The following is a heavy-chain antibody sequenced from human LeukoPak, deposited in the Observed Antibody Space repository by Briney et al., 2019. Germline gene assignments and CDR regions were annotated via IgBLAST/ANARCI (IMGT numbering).Heavy chain of an antibody. J-gene: IGHJ6*04. Sequence: PSETLSLTCAVSGFSISSGYYWGWIRQPPGKGLEWVGTFYRRGSTYYNPSLKSRVTISVDTSKNHFSLKLSSVTAADTAMYYCARQTGPDCTNGVCHSLDVWGKGTTVTVSS. CDR1: GFSISSGYY. CDR2: FYRRGST. V-gene: IGHV4-38-2*01. D-gene: IGHD2-8*01. CDR3: ARQTGPDCTNGVCHSLDV.